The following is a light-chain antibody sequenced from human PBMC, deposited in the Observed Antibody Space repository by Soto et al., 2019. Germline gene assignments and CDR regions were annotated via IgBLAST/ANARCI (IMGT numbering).Light chain of an antibody. CDR3: QHYNSYSEA. CDR2: DAS. V-gene: IGKV3-20*01. J-gene: IGKJ1*01. CDR1: QSVSNTY. Sequence: EIVLTQSPGTLSLSPGERATLSCRASQSVSNTYLAWYQQKPGQAPRLLIYDASSRATGIPDRFSGSGSGTDFTLTISRLEPEDFATYYCQHYNSYSEAFGQGTKVELK.